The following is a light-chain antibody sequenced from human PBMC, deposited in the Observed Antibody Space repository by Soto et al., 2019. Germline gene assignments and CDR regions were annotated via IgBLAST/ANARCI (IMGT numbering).Light chain of an antibody. CDR1: QTISSW. CDR2: TAS. V-gene: IGKV1-5*03. J-gene: IGKJ1*01. CDR3: QHYNSYSHA. Sequence: ITLRQSSSSLSGSVGDRVNITCRPCQTISSWLAWYQQKPGKAPKLLISTASTLKSGVPSRFSGSGSGTEFTLTISSLQPDDFATYYCQHYNSYSHAFGQGTKVDIK.